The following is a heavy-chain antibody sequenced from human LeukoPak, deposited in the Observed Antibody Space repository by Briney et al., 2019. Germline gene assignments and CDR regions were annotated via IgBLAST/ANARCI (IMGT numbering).Heavy chain of an antibody. V-gene: IGHV4-34*01. CDR1: GLSFSGYY. Sequence: SETLSLTCAVYGLSFSGYYWSWIRQPPGKGLEGIGEINHSGSTNYNPSLKSRVTISVHTTKSQFSLKLSSVTAADTAVYYGALQWLRYWGQGTLVTVSS. J-gene: IGHJ4*02. D-gene: IGHD5-12*01. CDR2: INHSGST. CDR3: ALQWLRY.